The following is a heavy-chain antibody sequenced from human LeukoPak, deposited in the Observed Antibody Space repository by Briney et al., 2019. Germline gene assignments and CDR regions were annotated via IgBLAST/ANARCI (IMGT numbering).Heavy chain of an antibody. D-gene: IGHD5-18*01. V-gene: IGHV1-69*04. CDR3: ARGAGDTHIDY. Sequence: SVKVTCKASGGTFSSYAISWVRQAPGQGLEWMGRIIPILGIANYAQKFQGRVTITADKSTSTAYMELSSLRSEDTAVYYCARGAGDTHIDYWGQGTLVTVSS. CDR2: IIPILGIA. J-gene: IGHJ4*02. CDR1: GGTFSSYA.